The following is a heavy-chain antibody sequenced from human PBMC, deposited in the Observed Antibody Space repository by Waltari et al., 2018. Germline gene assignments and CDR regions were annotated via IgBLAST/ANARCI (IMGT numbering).Heavy chain of an antibody. CDR1: GFSFRCYW. CDR3: ARGVASMIRGVVDWFDP. CDR2: INQDGSEK. J-gene: IGHJ5*02. V-gene: IGHV3-7*01. D-gene: IGHD3-10*01. Sequence: EVQLVESGGGLVQPGGSLRLSCAASGFSFRCYWMIWVRQAPGKGLEWVANINQDGSEKHYVDSVKGRFTVSRDNAKSSLYLQMNSLRADDTAVYYCARGVASMIRGVVDWFDPWGQGTLVAVSS.